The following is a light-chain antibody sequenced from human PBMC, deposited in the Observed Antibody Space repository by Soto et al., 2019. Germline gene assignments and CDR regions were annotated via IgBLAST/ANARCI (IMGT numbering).Light chain of an antibody. J-gene: IGKJ1*01. CDR2: AAS. CDR3: QQSYSSPPT. V-gene: IGKV1-39*01. Sequence: IQMTHYPSSLSASVGDRVTITCRASQVIRNDLGWYQQKPGKAPKLLIFAASSLQSGVPSRFSGSRSGPDFTLTISSLQPEDFATYYCQQSYSSPPTFGQGTKVDI. CDR1: QVIRND.